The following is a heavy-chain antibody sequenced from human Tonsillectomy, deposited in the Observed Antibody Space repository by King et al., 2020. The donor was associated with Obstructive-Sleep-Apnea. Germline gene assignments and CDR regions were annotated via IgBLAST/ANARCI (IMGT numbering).Heavy chain of an antibody. V-gene: IGHV3-11*06. CDR3: ARESSSSLFDC. CDR2: ISSTSIYT. J-gene: IGHJ4*02. Sequence: QLVQSGGGLVKPGGSLRLSCAASGFTFSDYYMSWIRQAPGKGLEWVSYISSTSIYTNYADSVKGRFTISRDNAKNSLYLQMNSLRAEDTAVYYCARESSSSLFDCWGQGTLVTVSS. CDR1: GFTFSDYY. D-gene: IGHD6-6*01.